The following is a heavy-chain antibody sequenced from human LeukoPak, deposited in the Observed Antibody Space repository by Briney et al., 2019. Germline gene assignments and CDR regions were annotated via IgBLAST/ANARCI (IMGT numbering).Heavy chain of an antibody. J-gene: IGHJ4*02. CDR3: ARDYCSSTSCSHFDY. V-gene: IGHV3-7*01. D-gene: IGHD2-2*01. CDR1: GLTFSDYW. Sequence: PGGSLRLSCAASGLTFSDYWMSWVRQAPGKGLEWVANIKHDGSEKYYVDSVKGRFTISRDNADNSLFLQMNSLRAEDTAVYYCARDYCSSTSCSHFDYWGQGTLVTVSS. CDR2: IKHDGSEK.